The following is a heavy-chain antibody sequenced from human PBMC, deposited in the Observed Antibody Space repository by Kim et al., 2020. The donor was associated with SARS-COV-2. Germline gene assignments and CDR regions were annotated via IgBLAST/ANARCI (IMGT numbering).Heavy chain of an antibody. CDR1: GFTFGDYA. J-gene: IGHJ4*02. V-gene: IGHV3-49*03. Sequence: GGSLRLFCTASGFTFGDYAMSWFRQAPGKGLEWVGFIRSKAYGGTTEYAASVKGRFTISRDDSKSIAYLQMNSLKTEDTAVYYCTRELYGSGSYYSDYWGQGTLVTVSS. CDR2: IRSKAYGGTT. CDR3: TRELYGSGSYYSDY. D-gene: IGHD3-10*01.